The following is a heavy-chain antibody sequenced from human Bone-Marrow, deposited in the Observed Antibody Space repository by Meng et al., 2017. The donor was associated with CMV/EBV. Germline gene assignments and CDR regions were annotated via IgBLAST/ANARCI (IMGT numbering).Heavy chain of an antibody. J-gene: IGHJ6*02. Sequence: SETLSLTCAVYGGSFGGHYWSWIRRPPGKGLEWIGEINHSGSTNYNSSLKSRVTISLDTSKNQFSLRLTSVTAADTAVYYCARGRATWGVWGQGTTVTVSS. CDR3: ARGRATWGV. CDR2: INHSGST. V-gene: IGHV4-34*01. D-gene: IGHD7-27*01. CDR1: GGSFGGHY.